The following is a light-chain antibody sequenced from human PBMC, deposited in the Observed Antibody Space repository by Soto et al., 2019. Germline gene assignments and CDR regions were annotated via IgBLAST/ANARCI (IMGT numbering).Light chain of an antibody. V-gene: IGLV7-46*01. CDR1: TGAVTGNHH. CDR3: LLSYNAARV. J-gene: IGLJ2*01. CDR2: DTS. Sequence: QAVVTQEPSLTVSPGGTVTLTCGSSTGAVTGNHHPYWFQQKAGQAPRTLIYDTSNKHSWTPARFSGSLLGDKAALTLSGAQPEAEAQYYCLLSYNAARVFGGGTKLTVL.